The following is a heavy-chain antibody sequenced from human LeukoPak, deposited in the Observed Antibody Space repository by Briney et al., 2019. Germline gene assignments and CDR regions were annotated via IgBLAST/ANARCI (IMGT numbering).Heavy chain of an antibody. J-gene: IGHJ4*02. CDR3: AKDLKSTPYLQLNYFDH. D-gene: IGHD1-7*01. V-gene: IGHV1-69*13. CDR1: GGTFSSYA. Sequence: GASVKVSCKASGGTFSSYAISWVRQAPGQGLEWMGGIIPIFGTANYAQKFQGRVTITADESTSTAYMELSSLRSEDTAVYYCAKDLKSTPYLQLNYFDHWGQGTLVTVSS. CDR2: IIPIFGTA.